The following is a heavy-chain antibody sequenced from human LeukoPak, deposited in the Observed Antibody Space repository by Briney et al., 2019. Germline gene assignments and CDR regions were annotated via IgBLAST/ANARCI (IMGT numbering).Heavy chain of an antibody. D-gene: IGHD5-18*01. CDR2: INAGNGNT. V-gene: IGHV1-3*01. J-gene: IGHJ4*02. Sequence: ASVKVSCKASGYTFTSYAMHWVRQAPGQRLEWMGWINAGNGNTKYSQKFQGRVTITRDTSASTAYMELSSLRSEDTAVYYCARSRGYSHGYPYYIDYWGQGTLVTVSS. CDR1: GYTFTSYA. CDR3: ARSRGYSHGYPYYIDY.